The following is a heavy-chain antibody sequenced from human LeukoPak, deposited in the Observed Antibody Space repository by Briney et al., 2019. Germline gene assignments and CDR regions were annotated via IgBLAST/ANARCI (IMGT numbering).Heavy chain of an antibody. CDR3: ARGSWEVAGESYFDY. CDR1: GFTFSSYG. J-gene: IGHJ4*02. CDR2: ISYDGSNK. D-gene: IGHD6-19*01. V-gene: IGHV3-30*03. Sequence: GGSLRLSCAASGFTFSSYGMHWVRQAPGKGLEWVAVISYDGSNKYYADSVKGRFTISRDNSKNTLYLQMNSLRAEDTAVYYCARGSWEVAGESYFDYWGQGTLVTVSS.